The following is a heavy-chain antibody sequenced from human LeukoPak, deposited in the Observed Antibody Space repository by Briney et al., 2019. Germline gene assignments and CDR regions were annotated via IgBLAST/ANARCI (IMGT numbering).Heavy chain of an antibody. CDR3: AGQQLGYYFDY. CDR1: GFTFSSYW. D-gene: IGHD6-13*01. J-gene: IGHJ4*02. Sequence: GGSLRLSCAASGFTFSSYWMGWVRQAPGKGLEWVANIKQDGSEKYYVDSVKGRFTISRDNAKNSLYLQMNSLRAEDTAVYYCAGQQLGYYFDYWGQGTLVTVSS. CDR2: IKQDGSEK. V-gene: IGHV3-7*01.